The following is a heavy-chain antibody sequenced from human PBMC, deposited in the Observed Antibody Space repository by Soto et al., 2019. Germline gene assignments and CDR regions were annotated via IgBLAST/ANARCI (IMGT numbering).Heavy chain of an antibody. D-gene: IGHD3-10*01. CDR1: GGSFSQLD. CDR3: ATHQGYYGSGTYCFEH. CDR2: IYYTGNT. Sequence: SEPLSHPNTVSGGSFSQLDWPCIRKPQGKGLEWIASIYYTGNTYYNPSLESRVTISVDTSRNQFSLKLSSVTAADAAVYYCATHQGYYGSGTYCFEHWGQGTQVTVPQ. V-gene: IGHV4-59*05. J-gene: IGHJ4*02.